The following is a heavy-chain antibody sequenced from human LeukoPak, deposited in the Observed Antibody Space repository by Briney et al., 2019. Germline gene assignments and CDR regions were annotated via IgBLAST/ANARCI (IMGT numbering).Heavy chain of an antibody. J-gene: IGHJ3*02. CDR3: ARSREYYDSSGGDI. Sequence: PSQTLSLTCTVSGGSISSANYYWSWIRQPPGKGLEWFGYIYYSGSTYYNPSLKSRVTMSVDTSKNQFSLKLSSVTAADTAVYYCARSREYYDSSGGDIWGQGTMVTVSS. CDR2: IYYSGST. D-gene: IGHD3-3*01. V-gene: IGHV4-30-4*08. CDR1: GGSISSANYY.